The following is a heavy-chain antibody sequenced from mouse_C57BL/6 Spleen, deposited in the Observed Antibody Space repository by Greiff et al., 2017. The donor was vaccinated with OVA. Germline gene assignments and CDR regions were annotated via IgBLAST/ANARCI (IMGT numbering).Heavy chain of an antibody. V-gene: IGHV2-3*01. CDR3: ANLWLRQGYYVMDY. J-gene: IGHJ4*01. CDR1: GFSLTSYG. D-gene: IGHD2-2*01. Sequence: VKLMESGPGLVAPSQSLSITCTVSGFSLTSYGVSWVRQPPGKGLEWLGVIWGDGSTNYHSALIFRLSISKDNSKSQVFLKLNSLQTDDTATYYCANLWLRQGYYVMDYWGQGTSVTVSS. CDR2: IWGDGST.